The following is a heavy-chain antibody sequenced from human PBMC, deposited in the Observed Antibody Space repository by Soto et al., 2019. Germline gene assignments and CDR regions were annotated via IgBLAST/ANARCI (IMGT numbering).Heavy chain of an antibody. V-gene: IGHV3-48*01. J-gene: IGHJ6*02. CDR3: ARDPSPKALLWFHHYYGMDV. Sequence: GSLRLSCAASGFTVSRNYMSWVRQAPGKGLEWVSYISSSSSTIYYADSVKGRFTISRDNAKNSLYLQMNSLRAEDTAVYYCARDPSPKALLWFHHYYGMDVWGQGTTVTVSS. D-gene: IGHD3-10*01. CDR1: GFTVSRNY. CDR2: ISSSSSTI.